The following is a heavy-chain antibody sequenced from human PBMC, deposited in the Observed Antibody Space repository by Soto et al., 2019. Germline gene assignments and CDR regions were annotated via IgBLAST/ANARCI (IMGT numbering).Heavy chain of an antibody. CDR3: ARSLTEGYCTITGCYTRPLYGMDV. J-gene: IGHJ6*02. CDR2: INPNSGGT. V-gene: IGHV1-2*02. D-gene: IGHD2-2*02. Sequence: ASVKVSCKASGYTFSGYYIHWLRPAPGQGLEWMGWINPNSGGTNYAQKFQGRVTVTRDTPTSTAYMELSRLTSDDTAVYYCARSLTEGYCTITGCYTRPLYGMDVWGQGTTVTVSS. CDR1: GYTFSGYY.